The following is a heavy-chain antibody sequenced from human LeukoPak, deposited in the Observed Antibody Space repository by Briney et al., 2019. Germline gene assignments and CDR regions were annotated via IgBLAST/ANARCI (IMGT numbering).Heavy chain of an antibody. D-gene: IGHD6-13*01. J-gene: IGHJ4*02. CDR2: GSESGGT. CDR3: AREGPGLSAAGRPFDY. CDR1: GGSLNGHY. V-gene: IGHV4-34*01. Sequence: SETLSLTCAVYGGSLNGHYWSWIRHPPGKGLEWIGEGSESGGTKFNPSLKSRVTISADTPKNQFSLKLSSVTAADTAVYYCAREGPGLSAAGRPFDYWGQGTLVTVSS.